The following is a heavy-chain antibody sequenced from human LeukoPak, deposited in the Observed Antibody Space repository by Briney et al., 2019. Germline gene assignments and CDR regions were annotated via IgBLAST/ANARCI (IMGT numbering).Heavy chain of an antibody. J-gene: IGHJ5*02. CDR1: GYTLTELS. CDR3: ATGWGVIITSWWFDP. V-gene: IGHV1-24*01. CDR2: FDPEDGET. D-gene: IGHD3-10*01. Sequence: GASVKVSCKVSGYTLTELSMHWVRQAPGKGLEWMGGFDPEDGETIYAQKFQGRVTMPEDTSTDTAYMELSSLRSEDTAVYYCATGWGVIITSWWFDPWGQGTLVTVSS.